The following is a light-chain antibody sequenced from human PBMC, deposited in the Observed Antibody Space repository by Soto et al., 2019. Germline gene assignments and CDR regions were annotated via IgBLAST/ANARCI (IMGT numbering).Light chain of an antibody. V-gene: IGLV1-40*01. J-gene: IGLJ2*01. CDR2: GNS. CDR1: SSNIGAGYD. CDR3: QSYDSSLSGNVV. Sequence: QSALTQPPSVSGAPGQRVTISCTGSSSNIGAGYDVHWYQQLPGTAPKLLIYGNSNRPSGVPDRFSGSKSGTSASLAITGLQAEDEYDYYCQSYDSSLSGNVVFGGGTKLTVL.